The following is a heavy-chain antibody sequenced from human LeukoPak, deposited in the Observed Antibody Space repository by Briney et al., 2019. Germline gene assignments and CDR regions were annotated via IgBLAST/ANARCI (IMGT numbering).Heavy chain of an antibody. CDR1: GFTFSSYA. J-gene: IGHJ6*02. CDR3: GKRELWHGSGEDA. D-gene: IGHD3-10*01. Sequence: QTGGSLRLSCAASGFTFSSYAMSWVRQAPGKGLEWVSAISGSGDRTYYAESVKGRFSISRDNSKNTLYLQMHSLRAEDTAVYYCGKRELWHGSGEDAWGQGTTVTVSS. CDR2: ISGSGDRT. V-gene: IGHV3-23*01.